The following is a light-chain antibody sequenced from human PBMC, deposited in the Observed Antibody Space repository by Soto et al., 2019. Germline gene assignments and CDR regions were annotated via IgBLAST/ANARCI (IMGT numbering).Light chain of an antibody. J-gene: IGKJ1*01. Sequence: AIPMTQSPSSLSASVGDRVTITCRASQDIRNDLGWYQQKPGQAPKVLIYPASNLQSGVPSRFSGSGSGTDFTLTITSLQPEDFATYYCLQDYNFPRTFGQGTKVEIK. CDR2: PAS. V-gene: IGKV1-6*01. CDR1: QDIRND. CDR3: LQDYNFPRT.